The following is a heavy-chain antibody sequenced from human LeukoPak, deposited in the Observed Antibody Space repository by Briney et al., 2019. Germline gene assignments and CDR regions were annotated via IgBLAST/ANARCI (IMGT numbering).Heavy chain of an antibody. D-gene: IGHD3-16*01. CDR1: GGSISSDSYY. Sequence: ASETLSLTCTVSGGSISSDSYYWSWIRQPAGKGLEWIGRIYTSGNTKYNASLKSRVTISVDTSKNQFSLKLSSVIAADTAVYYCARGHSLGFDPWGQGTLVTVSS. J-gene: IGHJ5*02. CDR2: IYTSGNT. CDR3: ARGHSLGFDP. V-gene: IGHV4-61*02.